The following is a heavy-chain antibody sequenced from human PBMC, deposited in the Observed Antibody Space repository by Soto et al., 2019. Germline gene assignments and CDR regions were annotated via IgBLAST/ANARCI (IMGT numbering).Heavy chain of an antibody. D-gene: IGHD2-2*01. V-gene: IGHV1-69*01. Sequence: QVQLVQSGAEVKKPGSSVKVSCKASGGTFSSYAISWVRQAPGQGLEWMGGIIPIFGTANYAQKFQGRVTITADESTSTAYMELSSLRSEDTAVYYCARVKNYCSSTSCTGFDHWGQGTLVTVSS. CDR1: GGTFSSYA. CDR3: ARVKNYCSSTSCTGFDH. J-gene: IGHJ5*02. CDR2: IIPIFGTA.